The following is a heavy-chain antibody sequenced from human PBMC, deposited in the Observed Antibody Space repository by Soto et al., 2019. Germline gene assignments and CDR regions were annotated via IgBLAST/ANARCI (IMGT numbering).Heavy chain of an antibody. V-gene: IGHV4-39*01. Sequence: QVRLQESGPGLVKPSETLSLTCTVSGDSIGSVKYHWGWIRQSPGKGLEWIGSMYSTGNTQYNPSLKSRVTMSVDTSTNQFSLKLRSVTAADTAIYYCARRPVRGGNSGVGFDPWGQGTLVTVSS. CDR2: MYSTGNT. CDR3: ARRPVRGGNSGVGFDP. D-gene: IGHD2-15*01. CDR1: GDSIGSVKYH. J-gene: IGHJ5*02.